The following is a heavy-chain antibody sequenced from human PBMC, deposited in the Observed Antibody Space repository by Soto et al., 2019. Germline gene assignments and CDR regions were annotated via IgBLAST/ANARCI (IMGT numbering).Heavy chain of an antibody. CDR1: GGSMKNYY. J-gene: IGHJ4*02. CDR2: MDYSGST. Sequence: QVQLQESGPGLVKPSETLSLTCSVSGGSMKNYYWSWVRQPPGKGLEWIGYMDYSGSTNYNPSLKSRVTMSVDTSKNQFSLRLTSVTAADTAVYYCARVYNDGVWAATSFDYWGQGTLVSVSS. D-gene: IGHD1-1*01. V-gene: IGHV4-59*01. CDR3: ARVYNDGVWAATSFDY.